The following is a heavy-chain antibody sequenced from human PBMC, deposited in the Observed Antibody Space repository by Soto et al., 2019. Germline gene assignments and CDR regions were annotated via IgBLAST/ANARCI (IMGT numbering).Heavy chain of an antibody. CDR3: AKDFLPYYYDSSGYMS. CDR1: GFTFSSYA. Sequence: LRLSCAASGFTFSSYAMSWVRQAPGKGLEWVSAISGSGGSTYYADSVKGRFTISRDNSKNTLYLQMNSLRAEDTAVYYCAKDFLPYYYDSSGYMSWGQGTLVTVSS. J-gene: IGHJ5*02. D-gene: IGHD3-22*01. V-gene: IGHV3-23*01. CDR2: ISGSGGST.